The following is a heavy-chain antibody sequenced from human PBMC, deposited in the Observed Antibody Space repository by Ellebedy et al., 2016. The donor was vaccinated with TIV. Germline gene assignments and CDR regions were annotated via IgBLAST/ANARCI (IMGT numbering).Heavy chain of an antibody. J-gene: IGHJ4*02. CDR2: MNSDGSTT. CDR1: GFTFSSDW. D-gene: IGHD3-16*01. Sequence: GESLKISCAASGFTFSSDWMHWVRQAPGKGLLWVSHMNSDGSTTNYADSVKGRFTISRDNAKNTLYLQMNSLRDEATDVYYCVRWGDSPLDYWGQGTLVTVSS. V-gene: IGHV3-74*01. CDR3: VRWGDSPLDY.